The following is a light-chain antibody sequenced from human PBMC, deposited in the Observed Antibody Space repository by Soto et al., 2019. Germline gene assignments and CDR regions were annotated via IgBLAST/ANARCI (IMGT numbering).Light chain of an antibody. Sequence: QSALTQPPSASGSPGQSITISCAGTSSDVGGFNYVSWHQQHPGKASKVIIYEVTKRPSGVPDRFSGSKSANTASLTVSGLQAEDAADYYCSSYAGSNNPLFVFGTGTKVTVL. J-gene: IGLJ1*01. CDR1: SSDVGGFNY. CDR3: SSYAGSNNPLFV. V-gene: IGLV2-8*01. CDR2: EVT.